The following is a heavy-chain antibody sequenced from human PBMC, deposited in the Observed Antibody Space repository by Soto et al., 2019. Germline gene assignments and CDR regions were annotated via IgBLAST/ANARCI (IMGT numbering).Heavy chain of an antibody. J-gene: IGHJ4*02. D-gene: IGHD4-4*01. CDR2: INYSGST. CDR1: GGAISSYY. CDR3: ARHSNRNYGLYYFDY. Sequence: SETLSLTCTVSGGAISSYYWNWIRQPPGKGLEWIGYINYSGSTKYKPSLKSRVTMSVDTSKNQFSLKLSSATAADTSVYYCARHSNRNYGLYYFDYWGLGALVTVSS. V-gene: IGHV4-59*08.